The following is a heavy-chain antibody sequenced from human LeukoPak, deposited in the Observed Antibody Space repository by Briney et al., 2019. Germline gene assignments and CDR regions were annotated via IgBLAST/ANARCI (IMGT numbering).Heavy chain of an antibody. J-gene: IGHJ3*02. Sequence: GGSLRLSCAASGFTFSNYSMNWVRQAPGKGLEWVSSISSSSSYIYYADSVKGRFTISSDRSKNTVYLQMNSLRAGDTAVYYCATDHRNLDAFDIWGQGTTVTVSS. D-gene: IGHD1-14*01. CDR1: GFTFSNYS. CDR2: ISSSSSYI. CDR3: ATDHRNLDAFDI. V-gene: IGHV3-21*01.